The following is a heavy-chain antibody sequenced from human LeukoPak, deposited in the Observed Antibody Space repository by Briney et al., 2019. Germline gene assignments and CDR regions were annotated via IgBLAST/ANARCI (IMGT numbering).Heavy chain of an antibody. V-gene: IGHV3-53*01. Sequence: GGSLRLSCVVSGFSVSNNYIIWVRQAPGNGLERVSIIYGDGRTSHSASVRGRFTISRDNSKNIVSLQMNNLRAEDTAVYYCARGRGLGVVSPYFDYWGQGTLVTVSS. CDR2: IYGDGRT. CDR1: GFSVSNNY. CDR3: ARGRGLGVVSPYFDY. D-gene: IGHD3-3*01. J-gene: IGHJ4*02.